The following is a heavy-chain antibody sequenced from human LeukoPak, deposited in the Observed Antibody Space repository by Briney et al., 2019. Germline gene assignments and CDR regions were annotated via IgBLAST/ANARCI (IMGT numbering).Heavy chain of an antibody. D-gene: IGHD2-2*01. J-gene: IGHJ4*02. Sequence: PGRSLRLSCAASGFTFSSYGMHWVRQAPGKGLEWVAVISYDGSNKYYADSVKGRFTISRDNSKNTLYLQMNSLRAEDTAVYYCAKLSTDWGQGTLVTVSS. V-gene: IGHV3-30*18. CDR1: GFTFSSYG. CDR2: ISYDGSNK. CDR3: AKLSTD.